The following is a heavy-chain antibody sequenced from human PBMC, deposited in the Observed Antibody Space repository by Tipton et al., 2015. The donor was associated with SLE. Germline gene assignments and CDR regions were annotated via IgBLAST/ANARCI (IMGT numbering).Heavy chain of an antibody. J-gene: IGHJ4*02. CDR3: ARGRGRRFLEWLSLDY. CDR1: GGSISSYY. Sequence: TLSLTCTVSGGSISSYYWSWIRQPPGKGLEWIGYIYYSGSTNYNPSLKSRVTISVDTSKNQFSLKLSSVTAADTAVYYCARGRGRRFLEWLSLDYWGQGTLVTVSS. V-gene: IGHV4-59*01. CDR2: IYYSGST. D-gene: IGHD3-3*01.